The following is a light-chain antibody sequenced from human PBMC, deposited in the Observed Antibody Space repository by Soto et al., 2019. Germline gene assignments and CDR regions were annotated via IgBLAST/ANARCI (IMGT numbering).Light chain of an antibody. CDR1: QGVSSN. J-gene: IGKJ5*01. CDR3: QQYNNWPPIT. CDR2: VAS. Sequence: EIVMTQSPATLSVSPGERATLSCRASQGVSSNLAWYQQKPGQAPRLLIYVASTRASGIPARFSGSGSGTEFTLTISSLQSEDFAVYYCQQYNNWPPITFGQGTRLEIK. V-gene: IGKV3-15*01.